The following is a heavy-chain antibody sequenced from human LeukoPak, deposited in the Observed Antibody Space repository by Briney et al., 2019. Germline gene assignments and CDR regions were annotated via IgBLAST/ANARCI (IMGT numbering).Heavy chain of an antibody. CDR1: GGAFISYA. J-gene: IGHJ1*01. D-gene: IGHD1-26*01. Sequence: GASVKVSCKASGGAFISYAISWVRQAPGQGLEWMGIINPSGGSTSYAQKFQGRVTMTRDTSTSTVYMELSGLRSEDTAVYYCARVGATAAEYFQHWGQGTLVTVSS. CDR2: INPSGGST. V-gene: IGHV1-46*01. CDR3: ARVGATAAEYFQH.